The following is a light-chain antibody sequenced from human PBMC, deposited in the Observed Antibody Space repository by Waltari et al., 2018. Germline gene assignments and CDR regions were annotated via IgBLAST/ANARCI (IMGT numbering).Light chain of an antibody. CDR3: SSYAGSNNWV. V-gene: IGLV2-8*01. J-gene: IGLJ3*02. Sequence: QSALTQPPSASGSPGQSVTIPCPAPSRAVGNYNYVSWYPQHPAKAPKLMIYEVSKRPSGVPDRFSGSKSGNTASLTVSGLQAEDEADYYCSSYAGSNNWVFGGGTKLTVL. CDR2: EVS. CDR1: SRAVGNYNY.